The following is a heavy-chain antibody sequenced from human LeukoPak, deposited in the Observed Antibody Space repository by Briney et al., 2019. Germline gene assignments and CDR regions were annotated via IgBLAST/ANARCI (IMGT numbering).Heavy chain of an antibody. CDR2: INHSGST. J-gene: IGHJ4*02. CDR3: ARSRHSGPYYYGSGSYYRYYFDY. Sequence: SETLSLTCAVYGGSFSGYYWSWIRQPPGKGLEWIGEINHSGSTNYNPSLKSRVTISVDTSKNQFSLKLSSVTAADTAVYYCARSRHSGPYYYGSGSYYRYYFDYWGQGTLVTVSS. CDR1: GGSFSGYY. V-gene: IGHV4-34*01. D-gene: IGHD3-10*01.